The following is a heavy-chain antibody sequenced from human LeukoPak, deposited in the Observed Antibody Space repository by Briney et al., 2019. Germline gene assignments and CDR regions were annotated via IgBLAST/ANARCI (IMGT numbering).Heavy chain of an antibody. Sequence: SETLSLTCTVSGGSISSYYWSWIRQPAGKGLEWIGRIYTSGSTNYNPSLKSRVTMSVDTSKNQFSLKLSSVTAADTAVYYCARDRGGGSYCYYYYYMDVWGKGTTVTVSS. J-gene: IGHJ6*03. D-gene: IGHD1-26*01. CDR1: GGSISSYY. CDR2: IYTSGST. CDR3: ARDRGGGSYCYYYYYMDV. V-gene: IGHV4-4*07.